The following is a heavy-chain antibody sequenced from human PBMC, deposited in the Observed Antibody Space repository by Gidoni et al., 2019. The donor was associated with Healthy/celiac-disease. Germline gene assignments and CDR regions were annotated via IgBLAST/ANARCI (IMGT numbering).Heavy chain of an antibody. CDR3: TTGGSYTRSFDY. D-gene: IGHD1-26*01. CDR2: IKSKTDGGTT. J-gene: IGHJ4*02. CDR1: GFTFSNAW. Sequence: EVQLVESGGGLVQPGGSLRLSCAASGFTFSNAWMSWVRQAPGKGLEWGGRIKSKTDGGTTDYAAPVKGRFTISRDDSKNTLYLQMNSLKTEDTAVYYCTTGGSYTRSFDYWGQGTLVTVSS. V-gene: IGHV3-15*01.